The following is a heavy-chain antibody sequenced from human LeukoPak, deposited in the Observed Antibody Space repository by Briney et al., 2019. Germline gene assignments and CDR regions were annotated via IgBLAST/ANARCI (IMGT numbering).Heavy chain of an antibody. CDR1: GFTVSSNY. D-gene: IGHD6-13*01. Sequence: TGGSLRLSCAASGFTVSSNYMSWGRQAPGKGLEWVSVIYSGGSTYYADSVKGRFTISRDNSKNTLYLQMNSLRAEDTAVYYCASPGRVQQQLWDYYYGMDVWGKGTTVTVSS. CDR2: IYSGGST. CDR3: ASPGRVQQQLWDYYYGMDV. V-gene: IGHV3-53*01. J-gene: IGHJ6*04.